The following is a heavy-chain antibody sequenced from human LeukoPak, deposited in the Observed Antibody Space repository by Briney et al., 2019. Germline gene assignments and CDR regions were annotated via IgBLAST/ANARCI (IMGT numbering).Heavy chain of an antibody. CDR2: ISWNSGSI. V-gene: IGHV3-9*01. Sequence: GGSLRLSCAASGFTFDDYGMHWVRLAPRKGLEWVSGISWNSGSIDYAASVKGRFTISRDNAKNSLFLQMNSLRAEDTAVYYCAREGLYGDYAGHWGQGTLVTVSS. J-gene: IGHJ4*02. CDR1: GFTFDDYG. CDR3: AREGLYGDYAGH. D-gene: IGHD4-17*01.